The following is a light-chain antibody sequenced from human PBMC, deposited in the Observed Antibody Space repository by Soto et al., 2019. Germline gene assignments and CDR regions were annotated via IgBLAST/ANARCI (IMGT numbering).Light chain of an antibody. CDR1: GSDVGGYNY. J-gene: IGLJ1*01. Sequence: LTQPPSSSGSPLQSVTISFTGTGSDVGGYNYVSWYQQHPGNAPKLMIYEVIKLPSGVPDRFSGSKSGNTASLTVSGTQAEDEADYYCSSYERNNNLYVLGNGTXVT. V-gene: IGLV2-8*01. CDR3: SSYERNNNLYV. CDR2: EVI.